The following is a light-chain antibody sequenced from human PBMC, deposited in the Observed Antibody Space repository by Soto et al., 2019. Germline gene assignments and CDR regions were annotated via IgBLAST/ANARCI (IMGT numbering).Light chain of an antibody. CDR2: DTS. CDR1: TGPVTGGHY. Sequence: QAVVTQEPSLTVSPGGTVTLTCGSSTGPVTGGHYPYWIQQKPGQAPRTLIYDTSNNHSWTPARLSGSLLGGKAAMNFWGKQTEDESEYYCWLTYSGASYVFGTSTKVXVL. J-gene: IGLJ1*01. CDR3: WLTYSGASYV. V-gene: IGLV7-46*01.